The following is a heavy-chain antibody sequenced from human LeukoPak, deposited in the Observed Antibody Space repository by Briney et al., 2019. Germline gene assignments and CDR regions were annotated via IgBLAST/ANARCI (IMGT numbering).Heavy chain of an antibody. CDR1: GDSVSSISVA. J-gene: IGHJ6*02. V-gene: IGHV6-1*01. CDR2: TYYRSKWYY. Sequence: SQTLSLTCAISGDSVSSISVAWNWIRQSPSRGLEWLGRTYYRSKWYYEYTVSVKSRINISPDTSKNQFSLQLTSVTPEDTAVYYCSLARSEYHYGMDVWGQGTTVTVSS. CDR3: SLARSEYHYGMDV.